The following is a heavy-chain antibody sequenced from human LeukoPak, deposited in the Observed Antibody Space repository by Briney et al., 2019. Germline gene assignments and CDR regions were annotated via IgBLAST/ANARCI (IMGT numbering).Heavy chain of an antibody. J-gene: IGHJ4*02. Sequence: PGGSLRLSCAASGFTFSSYWMHWVRQAPGKGLVWVSRINSDGSSTSYADSVKGRFTISRDNSKNTLYLQMNSLRAEDTAVYYCAKDRTGIVGAATFDYWRQGTLVTVS. D-gene: IGHD1-26*01. CDR3: AKDRTGIVGAATFDY. V-gene: IGHV3-74*01. CDR2: INSDGSST. CDR1: GFTFSSYW.